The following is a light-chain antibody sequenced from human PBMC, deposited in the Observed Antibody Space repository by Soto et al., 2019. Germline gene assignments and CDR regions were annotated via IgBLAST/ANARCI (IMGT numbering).Light chain of an antibody. V-gene: IGLV1-40*01. CDR1: SSNIGAGYD. J-gene: IGLJ3*02. CDR3: QSYDSSLSAWV. Sequence: QSVLTHPPSVSGAPGQRVTISCTASSSNIGAGYDVHWYQQLPGTAPKLLIYGNTNRPSGVPDRFSGSKSGTSASLAITGLQAEDEADYYCQSYDSSLSAWVFGGGTKLTVL. CDR2: GNT.